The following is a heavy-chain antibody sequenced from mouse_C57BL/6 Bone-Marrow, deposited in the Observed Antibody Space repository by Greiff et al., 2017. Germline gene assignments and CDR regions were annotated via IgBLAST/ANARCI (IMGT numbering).Heavy chain of an antibody. V-gene: IGHV1-59*01. J-gene: IGHJ3*01. CDR1: GYTFTSYW. D-gene: IGHD2-3*01. Sequence: VKRQQPGAELVRPGTSVKLSCKASGYTFTSYWMHWVKQRPGQGLEWIGVIDPSDSYTNYNQKFKGKATLTVDTSSSTAYMQLSSLTSEDSAVYYCARDGYYWFAYWGQGTLVTVSA. CDR3: ARDGYYWFAY. CDR2: IDPSDSYT.